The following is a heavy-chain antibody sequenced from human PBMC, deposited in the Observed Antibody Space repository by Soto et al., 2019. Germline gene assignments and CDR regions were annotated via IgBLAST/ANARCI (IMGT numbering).Heavy chain of an antibody. CDR1: GFTFSSYA. CDR2: ISGSGGST. CDR3: EKDQTVVAAMYHFDY. D-gene: IGHD2-15*01. J-gene: IGHJ4*02. Sequence: GGSLRLSCAASGFTFSSYAMSWVRQAPGKGLEWVPAISGSGGSTYYADSVKGRFTISRDNSKNTLYLQMNSLRAEDTAVYYCEKDQTVVAAMYHFDYWGQGTLVTVYS. V-gene: IGHV3-23*01.